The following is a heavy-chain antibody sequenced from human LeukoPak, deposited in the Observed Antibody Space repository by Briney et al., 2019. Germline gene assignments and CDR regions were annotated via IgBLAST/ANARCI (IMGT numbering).Heavy chain of an antibody. D-gene: IGHD6-19*01. CDR1: GGTFSSYA. CDR3: ARVKQWLVPSDAFDI. CDR2: IIPIFGTA. V-gene: IGHV1-69*01. J-gene: IGHJ3*02. Sequence: LVKVSCKASGGTFSSYAISWVRQAPGQGLEWMGGIIPIFGTANYAQKFQGRVTITADESTNTAYMELSSLRSEDTAVYYCARVKQWLVPSDAFDIWGQGTMVTVSS.